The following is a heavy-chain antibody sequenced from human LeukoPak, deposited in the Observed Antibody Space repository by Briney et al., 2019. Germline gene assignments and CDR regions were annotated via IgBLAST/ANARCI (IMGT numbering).Heavy chain of an antibody. CDR3: ARDAGVSTAIPLYYFDY. V-gene: IGHV4-34*01. D-gene: IGHD2-21*02. CDR2: INHSGST. Sequence: SETLSLTRAVYGGSFSGYYWSWIGHPPGKGLECMGEINHSGSTNYNPSLKSRVPISVDTSKNQFSLKLSSVTAADTAGYYCARDAGVSTAIPLYYFDYWGQGTLVTVSS. J-gene: IGHJ4*02. CDR1: GGSFSGYY.